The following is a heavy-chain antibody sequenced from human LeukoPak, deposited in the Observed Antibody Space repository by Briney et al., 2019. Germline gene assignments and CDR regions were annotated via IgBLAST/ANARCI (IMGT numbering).Heavy chain of an antibody. CDR2: IYYSGST. J-gene: IGHJ4*02. D-gene: IGHD6-13*01. Sequence: SETLSLTCTVSGGSISSSSYYWGWIRQPPGKGLEWIGSIYYSGSTYYNPSLKSRVTISVDTSKNQFSLKLSSVTAADTAVYYCARNRPIAAAGPVDYWGQGTLVPVSS. CDR1: GGSISSSSYY. CDR3: ARNRPIAAAGPVDY. V-gene: IGHV4-39*01.